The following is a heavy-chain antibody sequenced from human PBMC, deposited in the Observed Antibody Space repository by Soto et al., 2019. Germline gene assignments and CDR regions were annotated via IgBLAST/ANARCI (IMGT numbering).Heavy chain of an antibody. CDR1: GYTFTSYG. Sequence: GASVKVSCKASGYTFTSYGISWVRQAPGQGLEWMGGIIPIFGTANYAQKFQGRVTITADESTSTAYMELSSLRSEDTAVYYCARGGIVVVDDGRHYYYGMDVWGQGTTVTVSS. J-gene: IGHJ6*02. CDR2: IIPIFGTA. V-gene: IGHV1-69*13. D-gene: IGHD3-22*01. CDR3: ARGGIVVVDDGRHYYYGMDV.